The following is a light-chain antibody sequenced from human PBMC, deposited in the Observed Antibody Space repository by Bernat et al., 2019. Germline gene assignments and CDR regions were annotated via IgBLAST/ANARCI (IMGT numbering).Light chain of an antibody. Sequence: QFVLTQPPSVSATPGQRVIISCSGSSSNIGSDTVNWYQQVPGTAPKLLVYSNNRRPSGVPDSFSGSKSGTSASLAIGGLQSEDEADYYCASWDSSLKGYVFGTGTKVTVL. CDR2: SNN. J-gene: IGLJ1*01. CDR3: ASWDSSLKGYV. CDR1: SSNIGSDT. V-gene: IGLV1-44*01.